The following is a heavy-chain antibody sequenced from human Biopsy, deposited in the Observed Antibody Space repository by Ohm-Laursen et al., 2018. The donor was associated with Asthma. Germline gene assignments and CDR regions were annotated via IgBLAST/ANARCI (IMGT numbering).Heavy chain of an antibody. Sequence: QTLSFTCAVSGGSISSVGYWTWIRQPPGKGLEWIGYISHSGSTYFNPSLKSRVTISLDRTKSQFSLKLSSVTAADTALYYCARAQAAQYYYGMDVWGQGTTVIVSS. CDR1: GGSISSVGY. CDR3: ARAQAAQYYYGMDV. D-gene: IGHD6-6*01. J-gene: IGHJ6*02. V-gene: IGHV4-30-2*01. CDR2: ISHSGST.